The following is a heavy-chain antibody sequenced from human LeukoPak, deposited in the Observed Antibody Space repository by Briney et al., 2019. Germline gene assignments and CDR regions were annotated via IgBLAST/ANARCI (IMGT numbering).Heavy chain of an antibody. CDR1: GGSFSGYY. CDR3: ATFFTIPVIGMDV. CDR2: INHSGST. J-gene: IGHJ6*02. V-gene: IGHV4-34*01. D-gene: IGHD3-3*01. Sequence: PSETLSLTCAVYGGSFSGYYWSWIRQPPGKGLEWIGEINHSGSTNYNPSLKSRVTISVDTSKNQFSLKLSSVTAADTAVYYCATFFTIPVIGMDVWGQGTTVTVS.